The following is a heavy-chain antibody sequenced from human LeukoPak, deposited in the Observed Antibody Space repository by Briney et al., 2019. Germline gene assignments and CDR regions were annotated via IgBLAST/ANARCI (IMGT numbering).Heavy chain of an antibody. J-gene: IGHJ6*03. V-gene: IGHV4-34*01. CDR3: ARVYSYMDV. Sequence: SETLSVTCAVYGGSFSGYYWSWIRQPPGKGLEWIGEINHSGSTNYNPSLKSRVTISVDTSKNQFSLKLSSVTAADTAVYYCARVYSYMDVWGKGTTVTVSS. CDR2: INHSGST. CDR1: GGSFSGYY. D-gene: IGHD2-21*01.